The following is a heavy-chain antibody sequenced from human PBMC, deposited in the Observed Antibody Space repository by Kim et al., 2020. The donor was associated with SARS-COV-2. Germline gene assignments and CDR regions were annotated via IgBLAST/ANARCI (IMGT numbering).Heavy chain of an antibody. CDR2: INHSGST. CDR1: GGSFSGYY. Sequence: SETLSLTCAVYGGSFSGYYWSWIRQPPGKGLEWIGEINHSGSTNYNPSLKSRVTISVDTSKNQFSLKLSSVTAADTAVYYCARARYHDFWSGYYKFVCYFDYWGQGTLVTVSS. V-gene: IGHV4-34*01. D-gene: IGHD3-3*01. J-gene: IGHJ4*02. CDR3: ARARYHDFWSGYYKFVCYFDY.